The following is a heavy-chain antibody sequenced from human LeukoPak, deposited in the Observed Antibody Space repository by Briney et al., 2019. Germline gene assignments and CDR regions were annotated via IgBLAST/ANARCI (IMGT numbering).Heavy chain of an antibody. V-gene: IGHV3-66*04. CDR2: IYSGGST. Sequence: GGSLRLSCAASGFTVSSNYMSWVRQAPGKGLEWVSVIYSGGSTYYADSVKGRFTISRDNSKNTLYLQMNSLRAEDTAVYYCAKLAAAGTNYYYYGMDVWGQGTTVTVSS. D-gene: IGHD6-13*01. CDR3: AKLAAAGTNYYYYGMDV. CDR1: GFTVSSNY. J-gene: IGHJ6*02.